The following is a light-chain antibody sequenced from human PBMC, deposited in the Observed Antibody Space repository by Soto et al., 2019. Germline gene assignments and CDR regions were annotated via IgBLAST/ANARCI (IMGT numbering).Light chain of an antibody. CDR3: QQYGSSPPIT. CDR2: GAS. J-gene: IGKJ5*01. Sequence: ESVFTHSAGTLSLSPGERATLSCRASQSVSSSYLAWYQQKPGQAPRLLIYGASSRATGIPDRFSGSGSGTDFTLTISRLEPEDFAVYYCQQYGSSPPITFGQGTRLEIK. CDR1: QSVSSSY. V-gene: IGKV3-20*01.